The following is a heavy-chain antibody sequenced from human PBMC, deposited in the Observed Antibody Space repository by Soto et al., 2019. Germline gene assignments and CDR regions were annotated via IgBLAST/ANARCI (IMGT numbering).Heavy chain of an antibody. CDR1: GFTFSSYA. Sequence: EVQLLESGGGLVQPGGSLRLSCAASGFTFSSYAMSWVRQAPGKGLEWVSAISGSGGSTYYADSVKGRFTISRDNSNNTLYLQMNSLRAEDTAVYYCAKSHDLPPRYCSGGSCYLRYYYYYYMDVWGKGTTVTVSS. V-gene: IGHV3-23*01. J-gene: IGHJ6*03. CDR2: ISGSGGST. CDR3: AKSHDLPPRYCSGGSCYLRYYYYYYMDV. D-gene: IGHD2-15*01.